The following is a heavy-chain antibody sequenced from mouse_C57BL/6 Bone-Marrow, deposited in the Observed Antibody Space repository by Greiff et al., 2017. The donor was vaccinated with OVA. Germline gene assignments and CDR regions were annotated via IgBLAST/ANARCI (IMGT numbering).Heavy chain of an antibody. CDR1: GYAFSSYW. D-gene: IGHD2-5*01. CDR3: ARADCSNYEGAWFAY. J-gene: IGHJ3*01. CDR2: IYPGDGDT. Sequence: QVQLQQSGAELVKPGASVKISCKASGYAFSSYWMNWVKQRPGKGLEWIGQIYPGDGDTNYNGKFKGKATLTADKSSSTAYMQLGSLTSEDSAVYFCARADCSNYEGAWFAYWGQGTLVTVSA. V-gene: IGHV1-80*01.